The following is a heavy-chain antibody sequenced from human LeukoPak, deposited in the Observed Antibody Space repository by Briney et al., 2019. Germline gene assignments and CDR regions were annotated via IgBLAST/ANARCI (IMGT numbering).Heavy chain of an antibody. J-gene: IGHJ4*02. D-gene: IGHD1-1*01. CDR2: ISGDSTYI. Sequence: PGGSLRLSCAASGFTFASYSMNWVRQAPGKGLEWVSSISGDSTYIYNAGSVKGRFTIFRDNAQASLYLQMISLRADDTAVYYCARVSGRLERQSDLDYWGQGTLVIVSS. CDR1: GFTFASYS. V-gene: IGHV3-21*01. CDR3: ARVSGRLERQSDLDY.